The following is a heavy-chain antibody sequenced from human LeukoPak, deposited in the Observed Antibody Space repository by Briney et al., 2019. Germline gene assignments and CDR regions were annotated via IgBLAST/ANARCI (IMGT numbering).Heavy chain of an antibody. J-gene: IGHJ4*02. CDR1: GGTFSSYA. CDR2: IIPIFGTA. Sequence: SVKVSCKASGGTFSSYAISWVRQAPGQGLEWMGGIIPIFGTANYAQKFQGRVTITADESTSTAYMELSSLRSEDTAVYYCARRAIAARLVIINYFDYWGQGTLVTVSS. CDR3: ARRAIAARLVIINYFDY. D-gene: IGHD6-6*01. V-gene: IGHV1-69*13.